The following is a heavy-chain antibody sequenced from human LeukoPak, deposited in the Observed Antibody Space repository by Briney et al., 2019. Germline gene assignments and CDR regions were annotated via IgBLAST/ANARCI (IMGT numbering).Heavy chain of an antibody. D-gene: IGHD4-23*01. J-gene: IGHJ4*02. CDR3: ARDPNRLADYGGDYFDH. CDR2: ISHDGSHK. Sequence: GGSLRLSCVASGFTFSSFSMHWVRQAPGNGXEWVAVISHDGSHKSYADSVRGRFTISRDNSKNTLSLQMNTLRPEDTALFYCARDPNRLADYGGDYFDHWGQGTLVTVSS. V-gene: IGHV3-30*04. CDR1: GFTFSSFS.